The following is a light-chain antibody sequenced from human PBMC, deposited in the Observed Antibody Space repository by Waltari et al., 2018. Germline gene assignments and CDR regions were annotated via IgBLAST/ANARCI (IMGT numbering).Light chain of an antibody. CDR2: DVS. V-gene: IGLV2-14*03. Sequence: QSALTQPASVSGSPGPSITISCTGTSSDVGGYNYVAWYQQYPGKAPKLILFDVSRWPSGVSNRFSGSKSGNTASLTISGLQAEDEADYYFSSYTTTSAIIFGGGTTLTVL. CDR1: SSDVGGYNY. J-gene: IGLJ2*01. CDR3: SSYTTTSAII.